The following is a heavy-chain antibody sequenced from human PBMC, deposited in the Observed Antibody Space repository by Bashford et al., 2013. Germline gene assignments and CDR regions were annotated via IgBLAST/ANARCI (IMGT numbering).Heavy chain of an antibody. V-gene: IGHV3-21*01. D-gene: IGHD2-21*02. Sequence: VRQAPGKGLEWVSSINSGSTQIYYADSVKGRFTISRDNANNSVYLQMNSLRVEDTAVYYCARDPEIECSGGDCYKWGQGTLVTVSS. CDR2: INSGSTQI. J-gene: IGHJ4*02. CDR3: ARDPEIECSGGDCYK.